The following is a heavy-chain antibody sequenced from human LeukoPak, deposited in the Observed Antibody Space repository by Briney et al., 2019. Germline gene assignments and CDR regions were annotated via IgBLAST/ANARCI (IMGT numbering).Heavy chain of an antibody. CDR2: FDPEDGET. V-gene: IGHV1-24*01. Sequence: ASVKVSCTVSGYTLTELSMHWVRQAPGKGLEWMGGFDPEDGETIYAQKFQGRVTMTEDTSTDTAYMELSSLRSEDTAVYYCATDSGGYYYYYGMDVWGQGTTVTVSS. CDR1: GYTLTELS. D-gene: IGHD3-10*01. J-gene: IGHJ6*02. CDR3: ATDSGGYYYYYGMDV.